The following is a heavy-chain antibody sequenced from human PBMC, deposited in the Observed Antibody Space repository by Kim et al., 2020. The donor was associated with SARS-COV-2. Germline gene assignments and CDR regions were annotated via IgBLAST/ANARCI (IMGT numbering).Heavy chain of an antibody. D-gene: IGHD3-22*01. CDR2: ISYDGSNK. Sequence: GGSLRLSCAASGFTFSSYAMHWVRQALGKGLEWVAVISYDGSNKYYVDSVKGRFTISRDNSKNTLYLQMNSLRAEDTAVYYCARNYYDSSGYSYFDYWGQGPLVTVSS. V-gene: IGHV3-30*04. J-gene: IGHJ4*02. CDR3: ARNYYDSSGYSYFDY. CDR1: GFTFSSYA.